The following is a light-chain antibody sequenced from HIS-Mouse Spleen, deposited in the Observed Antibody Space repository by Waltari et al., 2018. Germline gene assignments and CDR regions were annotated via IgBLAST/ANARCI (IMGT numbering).Light chain of an antibody. CDR3: QVWDSSGDHPYV. J-gene: IGLJ1*01. CDR2: DDS. CDR1: NIGSKS. V-gene: IGLV3-21*03. Sequence: SYVLTQPPSVSVAPGKTARITCGGNNIGSKSVHWYQQKPGQAPVLVVYDDSDRPSGMPGRFSGSNSGNTATLTISRVEAGDEADYYCQVWDSSGDHPYVFGTGTKVTVL.